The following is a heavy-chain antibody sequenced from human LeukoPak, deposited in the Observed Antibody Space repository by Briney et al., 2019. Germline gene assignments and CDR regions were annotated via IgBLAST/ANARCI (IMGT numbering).Heavy chain of an antibody. V-gene: IGHV4-34*01. CDR1: GGSFSAYY. CDR3: ARFGTSSSRFFDQ. J-gene: IGHJ4*02. D-gene: IGHD6-6*01. CDR2: INHSGST. Sequence: SETLSLTCAVYGGSFSAYYWSWIRQPPGKGLEWIGKINHSGSTNYNPSLKSRVTVSVDTSKNQFSLKLSSVTAADTAVYYCARFGTSSSRFFDQWGQGTLVTVSS.